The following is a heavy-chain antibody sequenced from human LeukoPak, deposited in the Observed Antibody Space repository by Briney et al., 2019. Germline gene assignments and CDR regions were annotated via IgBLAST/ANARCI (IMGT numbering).Heavy chain of an antibody. J-gene: IGHJ4*02. Sequence: PSETLSLTCTVSDGSITNYDWSWVRQPPGKGQEFIGHVRYSGTADYNPSLKSRVTISIDTSKKHFFLKLKSVTAADTAVYYCARGYGDFRVEGRYFHSWGQGTLVTVSS. CDR3: ARGYGDFRVEGRYFHS. V-gene: IGHV4-59*01. CDR2: VRYSGTA. CDR1: DGSITNYD. D-gene: IGHD4-17*01.